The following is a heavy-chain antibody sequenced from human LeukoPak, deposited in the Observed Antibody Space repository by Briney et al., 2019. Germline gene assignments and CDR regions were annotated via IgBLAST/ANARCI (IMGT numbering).Heavy chain of an antibody. CDR1: GGTFSSYA. V-gene: IGHV1-69*05. J-gene: IGHJ6*03. Sequence: SVKVSCKASGGTFSSYAISWVRQAPGQGLEWIGGIIPIFGTANYAQKFQGRVTITTDESTSTAYMELSSLRSEDTAVYYCARESYDFWSGKRPYYYYYMDVWGKGTTVTVSS. D-gene: IGHD3-3*01. CDR3: ARESYDFWSGKRPYYYYYMDV. CDR2: IIPIFGTA.